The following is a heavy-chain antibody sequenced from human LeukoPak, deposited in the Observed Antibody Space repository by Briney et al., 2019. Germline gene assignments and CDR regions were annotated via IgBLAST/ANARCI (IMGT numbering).Heavy chain of an antibody. Sequence: PGGSLRLSCAASGFTFSSYEMNWVRQAPGKGLKWVSSISSSSSYIYYADSVKGRFTISRDNAKNSLYLQMNSLRAEDTAVYYCARDFAGYWPYFDYWGQGTLVTVSS. V-gene: IGHV3-21*01. CDR3: ARDFAGYWPYFDY. CDR2: ISSSSSYI. D-gene: IGHD3-22*01. J-gene: IGHJ4*02. CDR1: GFTFSSYE.